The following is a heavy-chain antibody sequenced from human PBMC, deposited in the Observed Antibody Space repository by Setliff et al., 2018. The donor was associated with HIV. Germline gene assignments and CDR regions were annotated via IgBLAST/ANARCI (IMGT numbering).Heavy chain of an antibody. V-gene: IGHV3-7*01. Sequence: GGSLRLSCAASRFDFNNYWMCWVRQAPGKGLEWVANIGQDGSEKNYVDSVKGRFTISRDNAKNSMDLQMNSLRAEDTAIYYCAKDYGDGHNWGAFDIWGQGIMVTVSS. J-gene: IGHJ3*02. CDR2: IGQDGSEK. CDR3: AKDYGDGHNWGAFDI. CDR1: RFDFNNYW. D-gene: IGHD1-1*01.